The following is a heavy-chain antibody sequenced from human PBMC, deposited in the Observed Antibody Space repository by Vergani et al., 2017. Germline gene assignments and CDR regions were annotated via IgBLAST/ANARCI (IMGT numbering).Heavy chain of an antibody. J-gene: IGHJ6*02. Sequence: EVQLVESGGGLVKPGGSLRLSCAASGFTFSSYSMNWVRQAPGKGLEWVSSISSSSSYIYYADSVKGRFTISRENAKNSLYLQMNSLRAEDTAVYYCARPRVTQLVRGLEYGMDVWGQGTTVTVSS. D-gene: IGHD6-6*01. CDR2: ISSSSSYI. V-gene: IGHV3-21*01. CDR1: GFTFSSYS. CDR3: ARPRVTQLVRGLEYGMDV.